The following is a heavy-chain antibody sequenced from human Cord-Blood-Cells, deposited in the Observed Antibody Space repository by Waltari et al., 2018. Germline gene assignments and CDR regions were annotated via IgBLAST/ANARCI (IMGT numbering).Heavy chain of an antibody. Sequence: QVQLVQSGAEVKKPGSSVKVSCKAAGGTFSSYAISWVRQAPGQGLEWMGGIIPIFGTANYAQKFQGRVTITADESTSTAYMELSSLSSEDTAVYYCARASGYYTLSYYYYGMDVWGQGTTVTVSS. V-gene: IGHV1-69*01. CDR1: GGTFSSYA. J-gene: IGHJ6*02. CDR3: ARASGYYTLSYYYYGMDV. CDR2: IIPIFGTA. D-gene: IGHD3-3*01.